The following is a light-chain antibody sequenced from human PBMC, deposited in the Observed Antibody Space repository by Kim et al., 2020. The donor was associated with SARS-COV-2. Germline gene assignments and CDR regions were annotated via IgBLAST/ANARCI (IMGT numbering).Light chain of an antibody. V-gene: IGLV2-14*04. J-gene: IGLJ2*01. Sequence: QSIPISCTGTSSDVGGYNLVSWYQQHPGKAPKLMIYDVTKRPSGVSDRFSGSKSGNTASLTISGLQAEDEADYYCNSYTSSFTFVFGGGTQLTVL. CDR1: SSDVGGYNL. CDR2: DVT. CDR3: NSYTSSFTFV.